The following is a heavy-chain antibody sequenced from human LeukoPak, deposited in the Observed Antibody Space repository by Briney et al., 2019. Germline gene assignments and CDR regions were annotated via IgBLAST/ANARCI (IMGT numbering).Heavy chain of an antibody. CDR2: IIPIFGIA. Sequence: GASVKVSCKASGGTFSSYAISWVQQAPGQGLEWMGGIIPIFGIANYAQKFQGRVTITADESTSTAYMELSSLRSEDTAVYYCARGLQWLVPSFDYWGQGTLVTVSS. CDR3: ARGLQWLVPSFDY. D-gene: IGHD6-19*01. J-gene: IGHJ4*02. CDR1: GGTFSSYA. V-gene: IGHV1-69*13.